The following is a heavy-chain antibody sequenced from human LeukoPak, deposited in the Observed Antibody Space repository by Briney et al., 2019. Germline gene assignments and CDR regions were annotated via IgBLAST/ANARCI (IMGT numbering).Heavy chain of an antibody. J-gene: IGHJ4*02. D-gene: IGHD6-13*01. Sequence: SVKVSCKASGGTFSRYAISWVRQAPGQGLEWMGRIIPILGIANYAQKFQGRVTITADKSTSTAYMELSSLRSEDTAVYYCARAVWAAAGTGYYFDYWGQGTLVTVSS. V-gene: IGHV1-69*04. CDR1: GGTFSRYA. CDR2: IIPILGIA. CDR3: ARAVWAAAGTGYYFDY.